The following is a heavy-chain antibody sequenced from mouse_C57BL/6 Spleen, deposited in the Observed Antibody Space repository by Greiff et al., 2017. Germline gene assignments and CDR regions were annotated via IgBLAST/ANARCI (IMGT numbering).Heavy chain of an antibody. CDR3: APFITTDWYFDV. J-gene: IGHJ1*03. CDR2: INPYNGDT. Sequence: EVMLVESGPELVKPGDSVKISCKASGYSFTGYFMNWVMQSHGKSLEWIGRINPYNGDTFYNQKFKGKATLTVDKSSSTAHMELRSLTSEDSAVYYCAPFITTDWYFDVWGTGTTVTVSS. V-gene: IGHV1-20*01. D-gene: IGHD1-1*01. CDR1: GYSFTGYF.